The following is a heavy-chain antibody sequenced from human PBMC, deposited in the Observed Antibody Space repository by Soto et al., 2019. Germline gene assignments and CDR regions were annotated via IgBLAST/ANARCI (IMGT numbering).Heavy chain of an antibody. CDR1: GYSFTSYC. CDR3: ARLGHPVGFPFDY. Sequence: PGVSMKICCKGSGYSFTSYCIGWVRQMPGKGLEWMGIIYPGDSDTRYSPSFQGQVTISADKSISTAYLQWSSLKASDTAMYYCARLGHPVGFPFDYWGQGTLVTVSS. CDR2: IYPGDSDT. V-gene: IGHV5-51*01. J-gene: IGHJ4*02.